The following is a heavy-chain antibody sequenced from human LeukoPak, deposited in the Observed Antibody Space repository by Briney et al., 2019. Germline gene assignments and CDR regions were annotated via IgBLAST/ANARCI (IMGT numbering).Heavy chain of an antibody. J-gene: IGHJ4*02. CDR1: GYSFTSYW. CDR3: ARRTAMAAGYFDY. D-gene: IGHD5-18*01. CDR2: IYPGDSDT. Sequence: PGESLKISCKGSGYSFTSYWIGWVRQMPGKGLEWMGIIYPGDSDTRYSPSFQGQVTISADKPISTAYLQWSSLKASDTAMYYCARRTAMAAGYFDYWGQGTLVTVSS. V-gene: IGHV5-51*01.